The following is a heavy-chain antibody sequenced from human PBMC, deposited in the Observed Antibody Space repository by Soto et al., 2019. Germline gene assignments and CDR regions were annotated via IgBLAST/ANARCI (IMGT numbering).Heavy chain of an antibody. CDR2: ISSSSSYI. J-gene: IGHJ3*02. V-gene: IGHV3-21*01. D-gene: IGHD3-10*01. Sequence: GGSLRLSCAASGFTFSSYSMNWVRQAPGKGLEWVSSISSSSSYIYYADSVKGRFTISRDNAKNSLYLQMNSLRAEDTAVYYCARDNTYTITMDRGVIDDAFDILGQGTMVTVPS. CDR3: ARDNTYTITMDRGVIDDAFDI. CDR1: GFTFSSYS.